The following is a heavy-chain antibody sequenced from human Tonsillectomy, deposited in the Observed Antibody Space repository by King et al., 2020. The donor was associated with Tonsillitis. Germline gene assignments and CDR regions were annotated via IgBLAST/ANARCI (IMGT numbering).Heavy chain of an antibody. V-gene: IGHV1-18*01. J-gene: IGHJ3*02. CDR1: GYTFTNYG. Sequence: QLVQSGVEVKKPGASVKVYCKASGYTFTNYGISWVRQAPGQGLEWMGWISAYNGNTDYAQKFQGRVTMTTDTSTSTAYMELRSLRSDDTAVYYCARDRGLYSRGDASASWGQGTLVTVSS. CDR3: ARDRGLYSRGDASAS. CDR2: ISAYNGNT. D-gene: IGHD6-13*01.